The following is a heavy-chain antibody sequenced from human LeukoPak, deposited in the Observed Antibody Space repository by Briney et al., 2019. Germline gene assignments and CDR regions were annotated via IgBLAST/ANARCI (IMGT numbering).Heavy chain of an antibody. Sequence: GGPLRLSCAASGFTFSSYAMSWVRQAPGKGLEWVSAISGSGGSTYYADSVKGRFTISRDNSKNTLYLQMNSLRAEDTAVYYCAKAVAGHTYYFDYWGQGTLVTVSS. J-gene: IGHJ4*02. CDR1: GFTFSSYA. CDR3: AKAVAGHTYYFDY. D-gene: IGHD6-19*01. CDR2: ISGSGGST. V-gene: IGHV3-23*01.